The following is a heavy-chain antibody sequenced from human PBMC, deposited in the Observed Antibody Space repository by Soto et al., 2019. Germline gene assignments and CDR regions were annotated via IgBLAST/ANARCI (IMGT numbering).Heavy chain of an antibody. CDR3: AGEEVYYYYGMDV. CDR1: GGSISSSSYY. CDR2: IYYSGST. Sequence: SETLSLTCTVSGGSISSSSYYWGWIRQPPGKGLEWIGNIYYSGSTYYNPSLKSRVTISVDTSKNQFSLRLSAVTAADTAVYYCAGEEVYYYYGMDVWGQGTTVTVS. D-gene: IGHD3-10*01. J-gene: IGHJ6*02. V-gene: IGHV4-39*01.